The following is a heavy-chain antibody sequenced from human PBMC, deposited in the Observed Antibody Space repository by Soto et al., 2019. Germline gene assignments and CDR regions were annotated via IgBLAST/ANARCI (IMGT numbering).Heavy chain of an antibody. D-gene: IGHD3-22*01. CDR3: AKDLGDDSSGYYSAFDY. V-gene: IGHV3-30*18. J-gene: IGHJ4*02. CDR1: GFTFSSYG. Sequence: GGSLRLSCAASGFTFSSYGMHWVRQAPGKGLEWVAVISYDGSNKYYADSVKGRFTISRDNSKNTLYLQMNSLRAEDTAVYYCAKDLGDDSSGYYSAFDYWGQGTLVTVSS. CDR2: ISYDGSNK.